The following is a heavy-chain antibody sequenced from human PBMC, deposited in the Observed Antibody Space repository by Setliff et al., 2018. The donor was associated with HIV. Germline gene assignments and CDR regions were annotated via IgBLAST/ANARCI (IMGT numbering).Heavy chain of an antibody. CDR2: IFYTGRT. J-gene: IGHJ4*02. CDR1: SGSIGSSDYY. CDR3: AKGAGFYGDYTFDY. Sequence: PSETLSLTCTVSSGSIGSSDYYWGWIRQPPGKGLEWIGSIFYTGRTTYNPSLRSRVTISLDTSKTQFSLSLTSVTAADTAMFYCAKGAGFYGDYTFDYWGQGNLVTVSS. D-gene: IGHD4-17*01. V-gene: IGHV4-39*07.